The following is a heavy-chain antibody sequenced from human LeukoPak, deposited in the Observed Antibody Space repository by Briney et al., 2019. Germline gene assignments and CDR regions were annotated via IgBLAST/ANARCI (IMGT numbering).Heavy chain of an antibody. Sequence: SETLSLTCTVSGGSISSYYWSWIRQPPGKGLEWIGYIYYSGSTNYNPSLKSRVTISVDTSKNQFSLKLSSVTAADTAVYYCARDPGYSSGWYSIGDWGQGTLVTVSS. CDR1: GGSISSYY. D-gene: IGHD6-19*01. V-gene: IGHV4-59*01. CDR3: ARDPGYSSGWYSIGD. CDR2: IYYSGST. J-gene: IGHJ4*02.